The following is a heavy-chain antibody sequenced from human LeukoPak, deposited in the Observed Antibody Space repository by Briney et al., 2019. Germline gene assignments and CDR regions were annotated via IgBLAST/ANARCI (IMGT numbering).Heavy chain of an antibody. D-gene: IGHD3-10*01. Sequence: GGSLRLSCAASGFTVSSNYMSWVRQAPGKGLEWVSVIYSGGSTYYADSVKGRFTISRDNSKNTLYLQMNSLRAEDTAVYYCARERTKVGTCWFDPWGQGTLVTVSS. CDR1: GFTVSSNY. J-gene: IGHJ5*02. CDR3: ARERTKVGTCWFDP. CDR2: IYSGGST. V-gene: IGHV3-53*01.